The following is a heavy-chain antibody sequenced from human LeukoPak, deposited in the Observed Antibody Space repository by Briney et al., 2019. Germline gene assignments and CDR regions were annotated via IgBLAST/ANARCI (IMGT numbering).Heavy chain of an antibody. CDR2: IYYSGST. Sequence: PSETLSLTCAVYGGSFSGYYWSWIRQPPGKGLEWIGYIYYSGSTNYNPSLKSRVTISVDTSKNQFSLKLSSVTAADTAVYYCARSRSDYGDYYFDYWGQGTLVTVSS. CDR1: GGSFSGYY. J-gene: IGHJ4*02. D-gene: IGHD4-17*01. CDR3: ARSRSDYGDYYFDY. V-gene: IGHV4-59*01.